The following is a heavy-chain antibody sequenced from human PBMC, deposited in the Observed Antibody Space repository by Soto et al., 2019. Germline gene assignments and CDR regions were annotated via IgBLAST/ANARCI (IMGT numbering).Heavy chain of an antibody. D-gene: IGHD3-10*02. Sequence: PSETLSLTCTVSGASLSRGSYYWSWIRQPPGKGLEWIGHIYYSGSTSYNPSLKSRVTMSVDTSKNQFSLKLTSVTAADTAVYFCARRIDYCDYVPDCGQGTLVTVSS. V-gene: IGHV4-61*01. CDR1: GASLSRGSYY. J-gene: IGHJ4*02. CDR3: ARRIDYCDYVPD. CDR2: IYYSGST.